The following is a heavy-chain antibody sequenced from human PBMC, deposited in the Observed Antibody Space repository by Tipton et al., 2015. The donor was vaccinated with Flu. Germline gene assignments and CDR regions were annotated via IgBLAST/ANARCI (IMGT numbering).Heavy chain of an antibody. D-gene: IGHD1-14*01. CDR1: GYTFTSYW. CDR3: ARGPSRKNWYFDL. J-gene: IGHJ2*01. V-gene: IGHV5-51*01. Sequence: VQLVQSGAEVKKPGESLQISCKGSGYTFTSYWIGWVRQMPGNGLEGMGIIYPGDSDTRYSPSFQGQVTISADKSISTAYLQWSSLKASDTAMYYCARGPSRKNWYFDLWGRRTLVTVSS. CDR2: IYPGDSDT.